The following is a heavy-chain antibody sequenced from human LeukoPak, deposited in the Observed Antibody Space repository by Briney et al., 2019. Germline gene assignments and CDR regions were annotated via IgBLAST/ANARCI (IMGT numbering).Heavy chain of an antibody. CDR2: ISYDGSNK. D-gene: IGHD4-17*01. CDR3: ARRGGYGDSYWYFDL. CDR1: GFTFSSYA. Sequence: PGRSLRLSCAASGFTFSSYAMHWVRQAPGKGLEWVAVISYDGSNKYYADSVKGRFTISRDNAKNSLYLQMNSLGADDTAVYYCARRGGYGDSYWYFDLWGRGTLVTVSS. V-gene: IGHV3-30*14. J-gene: IGHJ2*01.